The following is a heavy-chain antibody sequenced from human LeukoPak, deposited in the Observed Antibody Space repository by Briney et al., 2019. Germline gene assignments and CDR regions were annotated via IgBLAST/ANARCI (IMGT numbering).Heavy chain of an antibody. D-gene: IGHD6-13*01. CDR2: ISWNSGSI. J-gene: IGHJ6*02. CDR1: GFTFDDYA. Sequence: PGGSLRLSCAASGFTFDDYAMHWVRQAPGKGLEWVSAISWNSGSIGYADSVKGRFTISRDNSKNTLYLQMNSLRAEDTAVYYCAKAYVGSSWSGGYYYGMDVWGQGTTVTVSS. V-gene: IGHV3-9*01. CDR3: AKAYVGSSWSGGYYYGMDV.